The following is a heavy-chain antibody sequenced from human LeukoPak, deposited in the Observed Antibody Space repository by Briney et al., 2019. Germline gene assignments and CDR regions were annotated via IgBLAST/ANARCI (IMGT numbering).Heavy chain of an antibody. CDR1: GFTFDDYA. CDR3: AKDSSGTYNWFDP. D-gene: IGHD2-15*01. CDR2: ISWNSGSI. J-gene: IGHJ5*02. Sequence: GRSLRLSCAASGFTFDDYAMHWVRQAPGKGLEWVSGISWNSGSIGYADSVKGRFTISRDNAKNSLYLQMNSLRAEDTALYYCAKDSSGTYNWFDPWGQGTLVTVSS. V-gene: IGHV3-9*01.